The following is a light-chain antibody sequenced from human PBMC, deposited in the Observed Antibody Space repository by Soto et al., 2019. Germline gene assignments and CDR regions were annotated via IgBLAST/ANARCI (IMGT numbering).Light chain of an antibody. Sequence: ENVLPQSPGTLSLSPGETATLSCRASQTVSSSYLNWYQQKPGQAPRLPIYSPSNRATGIPDRFSGSGSGTDFTLTISGLEPEDFAVYYCQQYGSALFSFGGGTKVEIK. CDR2: SPS. J-gene: IGKJ4*01. CDR3: QQYGSALFS. CDR1: QTVSSSY. V-gene: IGKV3-20*01.